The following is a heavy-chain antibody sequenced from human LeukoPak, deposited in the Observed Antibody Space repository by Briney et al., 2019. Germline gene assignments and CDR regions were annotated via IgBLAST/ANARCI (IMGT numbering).Heavy chain of an antibody. CDR3: ARVLRYCSGGNCYSGGLGYMDV. V-gene: IGHV3-11*01. CDR1: GFTFSDYN. J-gene: IGHJ6*03. CDR2: ISRSGSTK. Sequence: GGSLRLSCAASGFTFSDYNMRWLRQAPGKGLEGVSSISRSGSTKYYADSVKGRFTISRDNAKNSLFLQMTSLRAEDTAVYYCARVLRYCSGGNCYSGGLGYMDVWGKGTTVTISS. D-gene: IGHD2-15*01.